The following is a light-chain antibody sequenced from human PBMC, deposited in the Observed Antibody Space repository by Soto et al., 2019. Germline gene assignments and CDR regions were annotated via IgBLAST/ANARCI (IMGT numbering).Light chain of an antibody. J-gene: IGKJ1*01. CDR2: KAP. Sequence: DIQMTQSPSTLSASVGDRVTITCRASQSISSWLAWYQQKPGKDPKLLINKAPSLESWVPSRFSGRGSGTEFTLPISSLQPDDFATYYCQHFNSYPWTFGQGTKVEIK. V-gene: IGKV1-5*03. CDR3: QHFNSYPWT. CDR1: QSISSW.